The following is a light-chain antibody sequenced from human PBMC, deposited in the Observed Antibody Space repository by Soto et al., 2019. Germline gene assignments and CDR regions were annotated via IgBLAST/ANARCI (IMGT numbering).Light chain of an antibody. J-gene: IGKJ5*01. CDR3: QQNSNWPPIT. V-gene: IGKV3-11*01. Sequence: ETLLTQSPARLSLSPGDRATLSCRAGQSVSDYLAGYQQKPGQPPRLLIYDASNRATGVPARISASGSGTDFTLTIGSLEPEDSAVYYCQQNSNWPPITFGQGTRLEIK. CDR1: QSVSDY. CDR2: DAS.